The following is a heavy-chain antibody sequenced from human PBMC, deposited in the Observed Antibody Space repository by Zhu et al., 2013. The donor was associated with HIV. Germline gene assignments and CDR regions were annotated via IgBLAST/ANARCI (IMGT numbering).Heavy chain of an antibody. CDR2: IYYSGTT. V-gene: IGHV4-39*07. D-gene: IGHD6-19*01. CDR1: GGSISSSTYY. J-gene: IGHJ4*02. CDR3: ASSSSQWLVFDY. Sequence: QVQLQESGPGLVKPSETLSLTCTVSGGSISSSTYYWGWIRQPPGKGLEWIGSIYYSGTTYYNPSLKSRVTISLDTSKNQFSLKLSSVTAADTAVYYCASSSSQWLVFDYWGQGTLVTVSS.